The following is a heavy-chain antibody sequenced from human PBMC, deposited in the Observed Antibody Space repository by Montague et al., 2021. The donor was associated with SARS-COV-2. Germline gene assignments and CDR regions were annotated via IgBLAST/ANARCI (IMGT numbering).Heavy chain of an antibody. J-gene: IGHJ4*02. CDR2: ISGTGGST. CDR3: AADAKFSVATIPGY. D-gene: IGHD5-12*01. Sequence: SLRLSCAATGFTSITYAMTWVRQAPGKGLEWVSSISGTGGSTYYADSVKGRFSISRDKSKNTLYLQMNSLRAEDTSIYYWAADAKFSVATIPGYWGQETLVTVSS. CDR1: GFTSITYA. V-gene: IGHV3-23*01.